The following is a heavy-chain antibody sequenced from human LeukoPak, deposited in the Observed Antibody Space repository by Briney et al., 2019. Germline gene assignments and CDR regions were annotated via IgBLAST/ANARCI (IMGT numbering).Heavy chain of an antibody. J-gene: IGHJ6*03. CDR2: INWNGGST. CDR1: GFTFDDYG. D-gene: IGHD6-13*01. Sequence: GGSLRLSCAASGFTFDDYGMSRVRQAPGKGLEWVSGINWNGGSTGYADSVKGRFTISRDNAKNSLYLQMNSLRAEDTALYYCASHSSSWYYYYYMDVWGKGTTVTVSS. CDR3: ASHSSSWYYYYYMDV. V-gene: IGHV3-20*04.